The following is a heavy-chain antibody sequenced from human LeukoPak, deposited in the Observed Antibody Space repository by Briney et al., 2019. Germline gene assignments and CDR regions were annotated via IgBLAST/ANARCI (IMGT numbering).Heavy chain of an antibody. V-gene: IGHV4-39*07. Sequence: SSETLSLTCTISGGSVRSSIYYWGWIRQPPGKGLEWLGSIYHTGNTYYNPSLKSRVTISVDTSKNQFSLRLSSVTAADTAVYYCARGTRNNYYYYGMDVWGQGTTVTVSS. CDR2: IYHTGNT. CDR3: ARGTRNNYYYYGMDV. J-gene: IGHJ6*02. CDR1: GGSVRSSIYY. D-gene: IGHD1-14*01.